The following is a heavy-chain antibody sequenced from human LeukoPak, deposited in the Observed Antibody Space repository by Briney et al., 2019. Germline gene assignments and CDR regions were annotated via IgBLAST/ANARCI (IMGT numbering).Heavy chain of an antibody. V-gene: IGHV3-30-3*01. D-gene: IGHD2/OR15-2a*01. CDR3: ARDPPSTTSFYYYYGMDV. CDR1: GFTFSSYA. CDR2: ISYDGSNK. J-gene: IGHJ6*02. Sequence: GGSLRLSCAASGFTFSSYAMHWVRQAPGKGLEWVAVISYDGSNKYYADSVKGRFTISRDNSKNTLYLQMNSLRAEDTAVYYCARDPPSTTSFYYYYGMDVWGQGTTVTVSS.